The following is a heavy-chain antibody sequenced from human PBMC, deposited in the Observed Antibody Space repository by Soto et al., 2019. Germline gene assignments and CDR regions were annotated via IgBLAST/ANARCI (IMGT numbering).Heavy chain of an antibody. D-gene: IGHD2-2*01. Sequence: ASVKVSCKTSGYTFANYAVHWVRQAPGQRLEWMGWINAGNGNTKYSPEFQGRVTITRDTSASTAYMELHYLGSEDTAVYYCARVVPGAEAWFGPWGQGTLVTVSS. CDR3: ARVVPGAEAWFGP. CDR2: INAGNGNT. V-gene: IGHV1-3*01. J-gene: IGHJ5*02. CDR1: GYTFANYA.